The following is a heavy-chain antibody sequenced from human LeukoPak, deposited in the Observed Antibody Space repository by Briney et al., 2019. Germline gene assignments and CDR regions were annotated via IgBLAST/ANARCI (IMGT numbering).Heavy chain of an antibody. D-gene: IGHD1-26*01. V-gene: IGHV3-9*03. CDR1: GFTFDDYA. J-gene: IGHJ4*02. CDR3: AKSLDESYGGAVDY. CDR2: ISWNSGSI. Sequence: GGSLRLSCAASGFTFDDYAMHWVRQAPGKGLEWVSGISWNSGSIGYADSVKGRCTISRDNAKNSLYLQMNSLRAEDMALYYCAKSLDESYGGAVDYWGQGTLVTVSS.